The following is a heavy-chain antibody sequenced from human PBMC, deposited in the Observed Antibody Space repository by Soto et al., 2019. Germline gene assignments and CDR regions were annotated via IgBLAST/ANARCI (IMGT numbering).Heavy chain of an antibody. CDR3: ATERDYYYDR. D-gene: IGHD3-22*01. V-gene: IGHV3-30*03. CDR2: ISYDGSNK. J-gene: IGHJ4*02. CDR1: GFTFSSYG. Sequence: QVQLVESGGGVVQPGRSLRLSCAASGFTFSSYGMHWVRQAPGKGLEWVAVISYDGSNKYYADSVKGRFTISRDNSKNTLYLQMNSLRAEDTAVYYCATERDYYYDRWGQGTLVTVSS.